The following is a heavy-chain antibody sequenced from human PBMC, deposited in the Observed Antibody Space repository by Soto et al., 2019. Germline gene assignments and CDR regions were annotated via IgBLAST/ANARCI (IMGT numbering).Heavy chain of an antibody. D-gene: IGHD6-13*01. Sequence: KTSETLSLICTVSGGSISSGGYYWSWIRQHPGKGLEWIGYIYYSGSTYYNPSLKSRVTISVDTSKNQFSLKLSSVTAADTAVYYCARSRREWDSSSWPFDYWGQGTLVTVSS. V-gene: IGHV4-31*03. CDR3: ARSRREWDSSSWPFDY. J-gene: IGHJ4*02. CDR1: GGSISSGGYY. CDR2: IYYSGST.